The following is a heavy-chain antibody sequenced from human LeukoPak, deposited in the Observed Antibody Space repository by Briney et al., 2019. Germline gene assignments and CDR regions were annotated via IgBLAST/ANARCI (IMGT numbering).Heavy chain of an antibody. Sequence: GGSLRLSCTVSGFTVGSNSMSWVRQAPGKGLEWVSFIYSGTIHSSDSVKGRFTISRDNSKNTLYLQMNSLRAEDTAVYYCARRAGAYSHPYDYWGQGTLVTVSS. CDR1: GFTVGSNS. V-gene: IGHV3-53*01. D-gene: IGHD4/OR15-4a*01. CDR2: IYSGTI. J-gene: IGHJ4*02. CDR3: ARRAGAYSHPYDY.